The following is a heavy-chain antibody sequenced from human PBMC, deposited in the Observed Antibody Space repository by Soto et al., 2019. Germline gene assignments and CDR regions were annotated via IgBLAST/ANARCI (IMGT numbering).Heavy chain of an antibody. CDR1: GYSFNTYW. CDR3: ARRTGLLYSD. V-gene: IGHV5-51*01. CDR2: IYPDDSDV. J-gene: IGHJ4*01. Sequence: RGESLKISCKGSGYSFNTYWIGWVRQMPGKGLEWMGVIYPDDSDVRYSPSFQGQVTISADKSISTAYLQWSSLKASDSGIYYCARRTGLLYSDWGHGTLVTVSS. D-gene: IGHD2-21*01.